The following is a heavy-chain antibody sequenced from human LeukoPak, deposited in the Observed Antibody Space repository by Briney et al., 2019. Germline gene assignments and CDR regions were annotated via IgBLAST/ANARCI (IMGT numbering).Heavy chain of an antibody. CDR1: GFTFSSYS. V-gene: IGHV3-21*04. D-gene: IGHD5-24*01. J-gene: IGHJ6*02. Sequence: GGSLRLSCAASGFTFSSYSMNWVRQAPGKGLEWVSSISSSSSYIYYADSVKGRFTISRDNAKNSLYLQMNSLKTEDTAVYYCTSEHMATTLDYYYYYGMDVWGQGTTVTVSS. CDR2: ISSSSSYI. CDR3: TSEHMATTLDYYYYYGMDV.